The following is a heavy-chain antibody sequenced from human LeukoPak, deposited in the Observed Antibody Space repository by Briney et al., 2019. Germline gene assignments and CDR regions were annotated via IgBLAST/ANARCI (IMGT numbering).Heavy chain of an antibody. V-gene: IGHV4-59*01. Sequence: SETLSLTCKVTGGSISSYCWSWIRQPPGKGLEWIGYIYYSGSTNYNPSLKSRVTISVDKSKNQFSLKLSSVTAADTAVYYCAGEFGGNAFDIWGQGTMVTVSS. D-gene: IGHD3-10*01. CDR3: AGEFGGNAFDI. J-gene: IGHJ3*02. CDR1: GGSISSYC. CDR2: IYYSGST.